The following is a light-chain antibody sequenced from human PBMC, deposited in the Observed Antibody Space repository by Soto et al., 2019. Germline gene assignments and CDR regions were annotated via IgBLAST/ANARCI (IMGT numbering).Light chain of an antibody. CDR1: SSDVGGYNY. CDR3: ASYTGSDTLV. V-gene: IGLV2-8*01. CDR2: EVS. J-gene: IGLJ2*01. Sequence: QCALTQPPSASGSPGQSVTISCTGTSSDVGGYNYVSWYQQHPGKAPKLMIYEVSKRPSGVPDRLSGSKSGNTASLTVSGLQVEDEADYYCASYTGSDTLVFGGGTKLTVL.